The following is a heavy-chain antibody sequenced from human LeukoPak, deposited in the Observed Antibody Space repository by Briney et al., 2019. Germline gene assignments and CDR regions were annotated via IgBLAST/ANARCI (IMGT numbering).Heavy chain of an antibody. Sequence: PGGSLRLSCAASGFTFSSYAMSWVRQAPGKGLEWVSAISGSGGSTYYADSVKGRFTISRDNAKNSLYLQMNSLRAEDTALYYCAKDIVLGELLTGFDYWGQGTLVTVSS. CDR1: GFTFSSYA. CDR3: AKDIVLGELLTGFDY. D-gene: IGHD3-10*01. CDR2: ISGSGGST. J-gene: IGHJ4*02. V-gene: IGHV3-23*01.